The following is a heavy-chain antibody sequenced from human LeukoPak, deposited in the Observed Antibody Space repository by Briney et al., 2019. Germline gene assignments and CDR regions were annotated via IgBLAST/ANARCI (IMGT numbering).Heavy chain of an antibody. Sequence: GESLKISCKGSGYGFTSYWIGWVRQMPGKGLEWMGIIYPGDSDTRYSPSFQGQVTISADKSISTAYLQWSSLKASDTAMYYCARLGSYDSSGYYYFSWFDPWGQGTLVTVSS. CDR3: ARLGSYDSSGYYYFSWFDP. CDR1: GYGFTSYW. V-gene: IGHV5-51*01. J-gene: IGHJ5*02. CDR2: IYPGDSDT. D-gene: IGHD3-22*01.